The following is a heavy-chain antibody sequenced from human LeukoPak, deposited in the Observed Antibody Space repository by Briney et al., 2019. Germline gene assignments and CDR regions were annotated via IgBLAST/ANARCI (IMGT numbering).Heavy chain of an antibody. CDR2: ITGSGGST. Sequence: GGSRRLACAASGFTFSTYAMSWVRQAPGKGLQWVSAITGSGGSTYYADSVKGRFTISRDNSNDTVYLQMNTLRAEDTALYYCAKTSSHRLRAFFDLWGRGTLVSVSS. CDR3: AKTSSHRLRAFFDL. V-gene: IGHV3-23*01. CDR1: GFTFSTYA. J-gene: IGHJ2*01.